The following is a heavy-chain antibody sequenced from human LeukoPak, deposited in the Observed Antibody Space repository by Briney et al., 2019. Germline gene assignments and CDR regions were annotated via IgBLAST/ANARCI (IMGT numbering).Heavy chain of an antibody. CDR2: ISSSSSYI. D-gene: IGHD2-15*01. V-gene: IGHV3-21*01. CDR3: ARERQYCSGGSCIDAFDI. Sequence: GGSLRLSCAASGFTFSSYSMNCVRQAPGKGLEWVSSISSSSSYIYYADSVKGRFTISRDNAKNSLYLQMNSLRAEDTAVYYCARERQYCSGGSCIDAFDIWGQGTMVTVSS. J-gene: IGHJ3*02. CDR1: GFTFSSYS.